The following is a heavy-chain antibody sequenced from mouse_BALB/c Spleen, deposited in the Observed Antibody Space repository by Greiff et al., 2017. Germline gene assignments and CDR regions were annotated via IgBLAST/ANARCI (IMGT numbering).Heavy chain of an antibody. V-gene: IGHV5-4*02. J-gene: IGHJ4*01. CDR2: ISDGGSYT. Sequence: EVKLMESGGGLVKPGGSLKLSCAASGFTFSDYYMYWVRQTPEKRLEWVATISDGGSYTYYPDSVKGRFTISRDNAKNNLYLQMSSLKSEDTAMYYCARRGAGLCAMDYWGQGTSVTVSS. CDR3: ARRGAGLCAMDY. CDR1: GFTFSDYY.